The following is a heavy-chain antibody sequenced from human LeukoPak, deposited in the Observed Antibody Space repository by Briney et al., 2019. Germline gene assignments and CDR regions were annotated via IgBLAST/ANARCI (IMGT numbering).Heavy chain of an antibody. V-gene: IGHV3-23*01. CDR1: GFTFSSYA. J-gene: IGHJ4*02. CDR2: ISGSGGDT. D-gene: IGHD2-15*01. Sequence: GGSLRLSCAASGFTFSSYAMSWVCQAPGKGLEWVSFISGSGGDTYYADSVKGRFTISRDNSKNTVYLQMNSLRAEDTAVYYCASRDPCSGGTCYGLGYWGLGTLVTVSS. CDR3: ASRDPCSGGTCYGLGY.